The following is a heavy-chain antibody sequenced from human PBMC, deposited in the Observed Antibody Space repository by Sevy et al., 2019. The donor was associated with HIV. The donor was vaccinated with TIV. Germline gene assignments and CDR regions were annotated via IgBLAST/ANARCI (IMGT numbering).Heavy chain of an antibody. CDR1: GYTFSTYG. CDR2: IRAYNGHT. Sequence: ASVKVSCKASGYTFSTYGISWVRQPPAQGLEWMGWIRAYNGHTNYAQKVQGRVTMPTDTSTNKAYMDLRSLRSDDTALYYCAGDRGHVLEGVLFDAWGQGTLVTVSS. D-gene: IGHD3-3*01. CDR3: AGDRGHVLEGVLFDA. J-gene: IGHJ5*01. V-gene: IGHV1-18*01.